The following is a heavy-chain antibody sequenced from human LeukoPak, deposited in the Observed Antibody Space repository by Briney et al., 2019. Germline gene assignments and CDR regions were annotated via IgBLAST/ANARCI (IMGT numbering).Heavy chain of an antibody. D-gene: IGHD5-24*01. V-gene: IGHV3-7*01. Sequence: PGGSLRLSCAASGFTFSSYWMSWVRQAPGKGLEWVANIKQDGSEKYYVDSVKGRFTISRDNAKNSLYLQMNSLRAEDTAVYYCARVSRDGYNWFGEFDYWGQGTLVTVSS. J-gene: IGHJ4*02. CDR2: IKQDGSEK. CDR1: GFTFSSYW. CDR3: ARVSRDGYNWFGEFDY.